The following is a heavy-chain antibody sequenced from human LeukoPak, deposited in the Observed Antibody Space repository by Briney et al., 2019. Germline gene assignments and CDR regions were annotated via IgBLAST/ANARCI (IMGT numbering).Heavy chain of an antibody. CDR1: GFTFSSYG. D-gene: IGHD3-22*01. V-gene: IGHV3-33*03. Sequence: GGSLGLSCAASGFTFSSYGMHWVRQAPGKGLEWVAVIWYDGSNKYYADSVKGRFTISRDNAKNSLYLQMNSLRAEDTAVCYCATSSSGYYHDAFDIWGQGTMVTVSS. CDR3: ATSSSGYYHDAFDI. CDR2: IWYDGSNK. J-gene: IGHJ3*02.